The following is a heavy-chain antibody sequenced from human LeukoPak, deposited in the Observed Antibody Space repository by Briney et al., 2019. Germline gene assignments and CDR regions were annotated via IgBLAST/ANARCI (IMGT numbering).Heavy chain of an antibody. J-gene: IGHJ4*02. D-gene: IGHD3-3*01. CDR1: VGTFSIYA. V-gene: IGHV1-69*13. CDR3: GSEIGWYDFWSGYYRY. CDR2: IIPIFGTA. Sequence: VASVKVSCKASVGTFSIYAISWVRQAPGQGLELMGGIIPIFGTANYSQKFQVRVTITADESTSTAYMELSSLRFEDTAVYYCGSEIGWYDFWSGYYRYWGKGALVTVA.